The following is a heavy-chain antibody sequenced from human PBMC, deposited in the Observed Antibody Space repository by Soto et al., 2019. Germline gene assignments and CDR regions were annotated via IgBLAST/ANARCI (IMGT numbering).Heavy chain of an antibody. V-gene: IGHV1-8*01. CDR1: GYTFTSYD. Sequence: QVQLVQSGAEVKKPGASVKVSCKASGYTFTSYDIIWVRQATGQGLEWMGWMNPSTGNTDSAEKFQGRLRMTRNTSIITVYMELSSLSFEDTAVYYCARGRIIVAGGFDPWGQGTLVTVSS. J-gene: IGHJ5*02. CDR3: ARGRIIVAGGFDP. D-gene: IGHD6-19*01. CDR2: MNPSTGNT.